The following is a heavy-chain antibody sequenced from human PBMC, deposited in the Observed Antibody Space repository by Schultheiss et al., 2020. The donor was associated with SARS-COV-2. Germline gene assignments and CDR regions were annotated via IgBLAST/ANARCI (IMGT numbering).Heavy chain of an antibody. CDR3: ASSVLLDPPFDYYGMDV. J-gene: IGHJ6*02. Sequence: GGSLRLSCAASEFTFSNYSMNWVRQAPGKGLEWVSSISSSSSYIYYADSVKGRFTISRDYTMNSLHLQMNSLRAEDTAVYYCASSVLLDPPFDYYGMDVWGQGTTVTVSS. D-gene: IGHD3-10*01. CDR2: ISSSSSYI. CDR1: EFTFSNYS. V-gene: IGHV3-21*01.